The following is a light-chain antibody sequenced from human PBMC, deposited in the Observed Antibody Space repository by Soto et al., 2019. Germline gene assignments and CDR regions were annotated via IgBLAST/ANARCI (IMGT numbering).Light chain of an antibody. Sequence: EIVMTQSPGTLSVSPGERATLSCRASQSVSSNLAWYQQKPGQAPRLLIYGASTRATGIPARFSGSGSGTEFTLTISSLQSEDFAVYYCQQYYSTPLRFTFGPGTKVDIK. CDR3: QQYYSTPLRFT. CDR1: QSVSSN. J-gene: IGKJ3*01. V-gene: IGKV3-15*01. CDR2: GAS.